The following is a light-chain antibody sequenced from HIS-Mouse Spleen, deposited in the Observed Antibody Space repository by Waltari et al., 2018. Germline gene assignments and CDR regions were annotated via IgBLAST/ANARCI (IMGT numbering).Light chain of an antibody. Sequence: QSALTQPRSVSASPGQSVTISCTGTSSDVGGYNYVSWYQQHPGKAPKLMIYDVSKRPSGVPDRFSGSKSGHTASLTISGLQAEDEADYYCCSYAGSYTRYVFGTGTKVTVL. V-gene: IGLV2-11*02. CDR3: CSYAGSYTRYV. CDR2: DVS. CDR1: SSDVGGYNY. J-gene: IGLJ1*01.